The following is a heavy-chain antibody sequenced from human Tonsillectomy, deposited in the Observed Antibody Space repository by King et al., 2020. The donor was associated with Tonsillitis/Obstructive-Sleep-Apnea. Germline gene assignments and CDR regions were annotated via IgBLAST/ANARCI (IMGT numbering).Heavy chain of an antibody. Sequence: QLVQSGAEVKKPGSSVKVSCKASGGSFSHYVTAWVRQAPGQGLEWMGGIIPIFRSANYAHKFHGRVTITADESTSTAYMDLSSLRSDDTAVYYCATSPKQYLRPRGLASWGQGTLVTVSS. CDR1: GGSFSHYV. CDR2: IIPIFRSA. V-gene: IGHV1-69*01. CDR3: ATSPKQYLRPRGLAS. J-gene: IGHJ4*02. D-gene: IGHD2-2*01.